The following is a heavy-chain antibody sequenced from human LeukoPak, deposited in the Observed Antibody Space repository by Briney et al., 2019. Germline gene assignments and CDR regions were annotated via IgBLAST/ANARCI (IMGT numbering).Heavy chain of an antibody. J-gene: IGHJ4*02. V-gene: IGHV3-23*01. Sequence: PGGSLRLSCAASGFTFSSCAMSWVRQAPGKVLEWGLGISASCGHTFYADSVKGRFSISRDNSKNTLYLQMNSLRVEDTAIYYCTKAPRNSCTGAFCYPFDHWGQGTLVTVSS. CDR1: GFTFSSCA. D-gene: IGHD2-8*02. CDR2: ISASCGHT. CDR3: TKAPRNSCTGAFCYPFDH.